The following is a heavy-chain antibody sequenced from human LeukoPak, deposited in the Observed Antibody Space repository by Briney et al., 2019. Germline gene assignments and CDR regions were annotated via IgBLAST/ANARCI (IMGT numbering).Heavy chain of an antibody. CDR3: ARGMYYDILTGYYPHFDL. CDR1: GGSISSGGYS. D-gene: IGHD3-9*01. Sequence: PSETLSLTCAVSGGSISSGGYSWSWIRQSPGKGLEWIGYIYHSGSTYYNPSLKSRVTISVDRSKNQFSLKLSSVTAADTAVYYCARGMYYDILTGYYPHFDLWGRGTLVTVSS. J-gene: IGHJ2*01. CDR2: IYHSGST. V-gene: IGHV4-30-2*06.